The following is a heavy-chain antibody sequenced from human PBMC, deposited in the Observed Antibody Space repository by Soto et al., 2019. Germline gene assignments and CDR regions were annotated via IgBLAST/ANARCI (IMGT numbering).Heavy chain of an antibody. D-gene: IGHD1-1*01. V-gene: IGHV3-30*02. CDR3: AKQTGTPHTFDY. Sequence: GGSMRLSCAASGFDFSSYGMHWVRQAPGKGLEWVAVIWYNGTNKYYADSVKGRFTIARDNSKNTLFLQINSLRAEDTALYYCAKQTGTPHTFDYWGQGTLVTVSS. CDR2: IWYNGTNK. CDR1: GFDFSSYG. J-gene: IGHJ4*02.